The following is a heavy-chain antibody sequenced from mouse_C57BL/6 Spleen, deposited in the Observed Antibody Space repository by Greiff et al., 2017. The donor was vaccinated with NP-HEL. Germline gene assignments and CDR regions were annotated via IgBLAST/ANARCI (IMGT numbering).Heavy chain of an antibody. V-gene: IGHV1-62-2*01. CDR3: ARHEDSLYYYGSSYRYFDY. D-gene: IGHD1-1*01. CDR1: GYTFTEYT. J-gene: IGHJ2*01. CDR2: FYPGSGSI. Sequence: QVQLKQSGAELVKPGASVKLSCKASGYTFTEYTIHWVKQRSGQGLEWIGWFYPGSGSIKYNEKFKDKATLTADKSSSTGYMELSRLTSEDSAVYFCARHEDSLYYYGSSYRYFDYWGQGTTLTVSS.